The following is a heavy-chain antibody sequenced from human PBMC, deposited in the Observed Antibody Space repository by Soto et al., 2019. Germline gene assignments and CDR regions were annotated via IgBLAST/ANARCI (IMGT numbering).Heavy chain of an antibody. Sequence: QLVGSGGGLVQPGGSLRLSCAVSGFTVSNNYMNWVRQAPGKGLEWVSVIYSDDTTFYADSVKGRFTISRHNSKNTLYLQLNSLRAEDTAVYYCAREGGYYHYFDYWGRGTLVTVSS. J-gene: IGHJ4*02. D-gene: IGHD1-26*01. CDR3: AREGGYYHYFDY. CDR1: GFTVSNNY. CDR2: IYSDDTT. V-gene: IGHV3-53*04.